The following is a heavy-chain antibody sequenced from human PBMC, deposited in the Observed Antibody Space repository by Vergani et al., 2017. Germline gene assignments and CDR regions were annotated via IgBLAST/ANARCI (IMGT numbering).Heavy chain of an antibody. Sequence: QLQLQESGPGLVKPSETLSLTCTVSGGSISSSSYYWGWIRQPPGKGLEWIGSIYYSGSIYYNPSLKSRVTISVDTSKNQFSLKLSSVTAADTAVYYCARCPLEMVYYYDGSGYPNPLNWFDPWGQGTLVTVSS. CDR2: IYYSGSI. V-gene: IGHV4-39*07. D-gene: IGHD3-22*01. CDR3: ARCPLEMVYYYDGSGYPNPLNWFDP. CDR1: GGSISSSSYY. J-gene: IGHJ5*02.